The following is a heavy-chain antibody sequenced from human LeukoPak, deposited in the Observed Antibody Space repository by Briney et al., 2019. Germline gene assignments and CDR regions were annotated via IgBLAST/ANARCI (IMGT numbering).Heavy chain of an antibody. V-gene: IGHV4-39*07. CDR2: IYYSGST. D-gene: IGHD4-17*01. Sequence: SETLSLTCTVSGSSISSSSYYWGWIRQPPGKGLECIGSIYYSGSTYYNPSLKSRVTMSVDTSKNQFSLKLSSVTAADTAVYYCARDREDYGDYVFWFDPWGQGTLVTVSS. J-gene: IGHJ5*02. CDR3: ARDREDYGDYVFWFDP. CDR1: GSSISSSSYY.